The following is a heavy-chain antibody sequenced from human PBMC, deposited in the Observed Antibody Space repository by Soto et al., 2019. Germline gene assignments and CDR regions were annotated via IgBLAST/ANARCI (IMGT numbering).Heavy chain of an antibody. CDR2: IYYSGST. CDR3: ARKGNWFDP. J-gene: IGHJ5*02. Sequence: SETLSLTCTVSGGSISSYYWSWIRQPPGKGLEWIGYIYYSGSTNYNPSLKSRVTISVDTSKNQFSLKLSSVTAADTAVYYCARKGNWFDPWGQGTLVTVSS. CDR1: GGSISSYY. V-gene: IGHV4-59*01.